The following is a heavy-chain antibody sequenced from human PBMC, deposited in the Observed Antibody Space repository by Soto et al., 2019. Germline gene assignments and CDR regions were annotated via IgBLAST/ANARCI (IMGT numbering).Heavy chain of an antibody. CDR1: GGSISSGGYY. D-gene: IGHD1-26*01. CDR2: IYYSGST. CDR3: ARGEAAGRGYYHYGMDV. Sequence: SETLSLTCTVSGGSISSGGYYWSWIRQHPGKGLEWIGYIYYSGSTYYNPSLKSRVTISVDTSKNQFSLKLSSVTAADTAVYYCARGEAAGRGYYHYGMDVWGQGTTVNLSS. J-gene: IGHJ6*02. V-gene: IGHV4-31*02.